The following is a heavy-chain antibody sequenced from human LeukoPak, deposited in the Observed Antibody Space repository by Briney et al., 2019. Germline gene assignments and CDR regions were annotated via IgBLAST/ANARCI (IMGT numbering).Heavy chain of an antibody. D-gene: IGHD3-10*01. CDR3: AKDYYGSGSLCGY. V-gene: IGHV3-30*18. CDR1: GFTFSSYG. J-gene: IGHJ4*02. CDR2: ISYDGSNK. Sequence: GGSLRLSCAASGFTFSSYGMHWVRQAPGKGLEWVAVISYDGSNKYYADSVKGRFTISRVNSKNTLYLQMNSLRAEDTAVYYCAKDYYGSGSLCGYWGQGTLVTVSS.